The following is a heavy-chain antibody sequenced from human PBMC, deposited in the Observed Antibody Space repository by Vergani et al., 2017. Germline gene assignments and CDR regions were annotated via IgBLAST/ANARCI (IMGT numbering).Heavy chain of an antibody. Sequence: QVQLQESGPGLVKPSETLSLTCAVSGYSISSGYYWGWIRQPPGKGLEWIGSIYHSGSTYYNPSLKGRVTISGDTSKNQCSLKLSSVTAADTAVYYCARHCSGGSCQYDYWGQGTLVTVSS. V-gene: IGHV4-38-2*01. J-gene: IGHJ4*02. CDR1: GYSISSGYY. CDR3: ARHCSGGSCQYDY. D-gene: IGHD2-15*01. CDR2: IYHSGST.